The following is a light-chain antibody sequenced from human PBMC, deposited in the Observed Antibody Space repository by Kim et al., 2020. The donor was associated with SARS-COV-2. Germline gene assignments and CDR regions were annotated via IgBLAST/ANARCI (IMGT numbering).Light chain of an antibody. CDR1: QSVNNY. Sequence: EIVLTQPPATLSSSPGERVTLSCRASQSVNNYLVWYQQKPGQAPRLLISDASNRATGIPARFSGSGSGTDFTLTISSLEPEDFAVYYCQHRANWPLTFGGGTKVDIK. CDR2: DAS. CDR3: QHRANWPLT. V-gene: IGKV3-11*01. J-gene: IGKJ4*01.